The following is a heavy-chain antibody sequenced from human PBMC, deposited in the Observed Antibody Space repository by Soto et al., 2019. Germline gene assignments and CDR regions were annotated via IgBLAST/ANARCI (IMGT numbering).Heavy chain of an antibody. CDR3: ARIGLERRHHYYGMDV. D-gene: IGHD1-1*01. CDR2: IDWDDDK. V-gene: IGHV2-70*11. Sequence: VSGPTLVNPTQTLTLTCTFSGFSLSTSGMCVSWIRQPPGKALEWLARIDWDDDKYYSTSLKTRLTISKDTSKNQVVLTMTNMDPVDTATYYCARIGLERRHHYYGMDVWGQGTTVTVSS. CDR1: GFSLSTSGMC. J-gene: IGHJ6*02.